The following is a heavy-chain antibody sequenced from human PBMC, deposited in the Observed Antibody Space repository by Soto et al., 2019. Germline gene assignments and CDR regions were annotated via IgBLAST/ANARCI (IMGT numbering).Heavy chain of an antibody. V-gene: IGHV1-18*01. J-gene: IGHJ4*02. D-gene: IGHD5-18*01. CDR1: GYTFTSYG. Sequence: GASVKVSCKASGYTFTSYGISWVRQAPGQGLEWMGWISAYNGNTNYAQKLQGRVTMTTDTSTSTAYMELRSLRSDDTAVYYCARDGDVDTAMVNYFDYWGQGTLVTVSS. CDR3: ARDGDVDTAMVNYFDY. CDR2: ISAYNGNT.